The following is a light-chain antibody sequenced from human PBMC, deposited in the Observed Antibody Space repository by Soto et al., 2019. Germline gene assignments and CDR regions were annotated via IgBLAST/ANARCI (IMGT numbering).Light chain of an antibody. V-gene: IGKV3-11*01. Sequence: VLTQSPGTLSLSPGERATLSCRASQSVSSYLAWYQQKPGQAPRLLIYDASNRATGIPARFSGSGSGTDFTLTISSLEPEDFAVYYCHQRSNWTPWTFGQGTKVDIK. CDR1: QSVSSY. CDR2: DAS. CDR3: HQRSNWTPWT. J-gene: IGKJ1*01.